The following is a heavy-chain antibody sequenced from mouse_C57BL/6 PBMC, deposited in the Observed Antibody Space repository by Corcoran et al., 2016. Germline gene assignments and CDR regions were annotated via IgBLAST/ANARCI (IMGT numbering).Heavy chain of an antibody. CDR3: ARWGDWGLYAMDY. Sequence: EVQLQQSGPVLVKPGASVKMSCKASGYTFTDYYMNWVKQSHGKSLEWIGVINPYNGGTSYNQKFKGKATLTVDKSSSTTYMELNSLTSEDSAVYYCARWGDWGLYAMDYWGQGTSVTVSS. CDR2: INPYNGGT. V-gene: IGHV1-19*01. CDR1: GYTFTDYY. D-gene: IGHD4-1*01. J-gene: IGHJ4*01.